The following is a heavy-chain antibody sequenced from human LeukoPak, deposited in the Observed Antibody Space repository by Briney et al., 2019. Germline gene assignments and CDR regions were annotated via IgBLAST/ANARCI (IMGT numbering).Heavy chain of an antibody. CDR1: GGFISSYY. CDR3: ARVGSSWYGGSVNWFDP. CDR2: IYTSGST. J-gene: IGHJ5*02. Sequence: SSETLSLTCTVSGGFISSYYWSWIRQPAGRGLEWIGRIYTSGSTNYNPSLKSRVTMSVDTSKNQFSLKLSSVTAADTAVYYCARVGSSWYGGSVNWFDPWGQGTLVTVSS. V-gene: IGHV4-4*07. D-gene: IGHD6-13*01.